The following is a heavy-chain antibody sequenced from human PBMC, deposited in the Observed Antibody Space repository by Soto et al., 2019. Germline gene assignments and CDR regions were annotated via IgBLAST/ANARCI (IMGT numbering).Heavy chain of an antibody. D-gene: IGHD2-15*01. Sequence: GGSLRLSCAASGFTFNHYAMSWVRQAPGKGLEWVSIIIANGGTFYADSVKGRFTSRDNSKNTVYLQMSSLRVEDTAIYYCAKDYTVAADPSSVILFDYWGQGALVTVSS. J-gene: IGHJ4*02. CDR2: IIANGGT. V-gene: IGHV3-23*01. CDR3: AKDYTVAADPSSVILFDY. CDR1: GFTFNHYA.